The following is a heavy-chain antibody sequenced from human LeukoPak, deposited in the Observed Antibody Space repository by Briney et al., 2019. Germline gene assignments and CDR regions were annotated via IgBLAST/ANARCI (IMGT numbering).Heavy chain of an antibody. V-gene: IGHV3-30*18. Sequence: GRSLILSCAASGFTFSSYGLHWVRQAPGKGLEWVAVISYDGSDKYYADSVKGRFTISRDNSKNTLYLQMNSLRAEDTAVYYCAKDRAYYYGSGSEFSYYYYGMDVWGQGTTVTVSS. D-gene: IGHD3-10*01. CDR1: GFTFSSYG. J-gene: IGHJ6*02. CDR3: AKDRAYYYGSGSEFSYYYYGMDV. CDR2: ISYDGSDK.